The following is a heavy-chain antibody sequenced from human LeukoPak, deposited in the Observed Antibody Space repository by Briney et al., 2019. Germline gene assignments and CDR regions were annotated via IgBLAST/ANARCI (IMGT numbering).Heavy chain of an antibody. D-gene: IGHD2-21*02. CDR3: AKDGMVTPSEFDP. CDR1: GFTFSSYA. Sequence: GGSLRLSCAASGFTFSSYAMSWVRQAPGKGLEWVSSISSSGDITYYADSVKGRFTVSRDNPKNMLYLQMNSLRADDTAVYYCAKDGMVTPSEFDPWGQGTLVTVSS. V-gene: IGHV3-23*01. J-gene: IGHJ5*02. CDR2: ISSSGDIT.